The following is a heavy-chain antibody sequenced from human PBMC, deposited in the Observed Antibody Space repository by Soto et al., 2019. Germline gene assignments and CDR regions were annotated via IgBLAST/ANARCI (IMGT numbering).Heavy chain of an antibody. CDR1: GVTFCRCQ. J-gene: IGHJ6*02. D-gene: IGHD3-9*01. Sequence: GLLRHSRGAPGVTFCRCQLYRVRQEQEKGLEWVSAIGTAGDTYYPGSVKGRFTISRENAKNSLYLQMNSLRAEDTAVYYCARVLRYFDWLPTYYYYGMDVWGQGTTVTVSS. CDR2: IGTAGDT. CDR3: ARVLRYFDWLPTYYYYGMDV. V-gene: IGHV3-13*01.